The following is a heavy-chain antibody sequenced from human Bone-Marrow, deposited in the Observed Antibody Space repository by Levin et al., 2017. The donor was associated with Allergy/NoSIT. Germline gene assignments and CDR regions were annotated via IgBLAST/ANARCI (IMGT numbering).Heavy chain of an antibody. Sequence: QAGGSLRLSCAASGFTFSSYGMHWVRQAPGKGLEWVAVISYDGSNKYYADSVKGRFTISRDNSKNTLYLQMNSLRTEDTAVYYCAKESPRGLDYWGQGTLVTVSS. CDR1: GFTFSSYG. CDR2: ISYDGSNK. J-gene: IGHJ4*02. CDR3: AKESPRGLDY. V-gene: IGHV3-30*18.